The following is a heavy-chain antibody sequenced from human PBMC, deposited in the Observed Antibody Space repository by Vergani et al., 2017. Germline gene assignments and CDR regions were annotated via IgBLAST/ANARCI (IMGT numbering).Heavy chain of an antibody. CDR1: GGSISSGGYY. CDR2: IYYSGST. Sequence: QVQLQESGPGLVKPSQTLSLTCTVSGGSISSGGYYWSWIRQHPGKGLEWIGYIYYSGSTYYNPSLKSRVTISVDTSKYQFSLKLSSVTAADTAVYYCARVILWFGEFHWFDPWGQGTLVTVSS. V-gene: IGHV4-31*03. D-gene: IGHD3-10*01. CDR3: ARVILWFGEFHWFDP. J-gene: IGHJ5*02.